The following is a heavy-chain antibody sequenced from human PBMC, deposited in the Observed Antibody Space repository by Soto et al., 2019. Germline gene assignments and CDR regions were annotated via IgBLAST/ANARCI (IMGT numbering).Heavy chain of an antibody. CDR2: ISYDGSNK. J-gene: IGHJ4*02. V-gene: IGHV3-30-3*01. CDR1: GVTFSSYA. CDR3: AREEYSSGWSRADY. Sequence: PXGSLKLSCSASGVTFSSYAMHWVRQAPGKGLEWVAVISYDGSNKYYADSVKGRFTISRDNSKNALYLQMNSLRAEDTAVYYCAREEYSSGWSRADYWGQGTLVTVSS. D-gene: IGHD6-19*01.